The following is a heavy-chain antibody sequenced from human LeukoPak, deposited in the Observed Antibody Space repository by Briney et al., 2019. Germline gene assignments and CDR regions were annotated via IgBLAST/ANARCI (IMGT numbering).Heavy chain of an antibody. V-gene: IGHV4-39*07. CDR2: MYYSGST. Sequence: PSETLSLTCTVSGGSVNSSSYYWGWIRQPPGKGLEWIGSMYYSGSTYQNPSLKSRVTILVDKSKNQFSLNLRSVTAADTAVYYCARELRYDNSDSGAFWGQGTVVTVSS. CDR3: ARELRYDNSDSGAF. CDR1: GGSVNSSSYY. J-gene: IGHJ3*01. D-gene: IGHD3-22*01.